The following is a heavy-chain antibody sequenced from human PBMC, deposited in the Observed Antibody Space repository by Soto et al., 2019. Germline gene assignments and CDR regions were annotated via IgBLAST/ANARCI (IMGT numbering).Heavy chain of an antibody. CDR2: MQPSTGRT. CDR1: GYSFTSLD. V-gene: IGHV1-8*01. CDR3: ARGVSAGVDY. D-gene: IGHD1-26*01. Sequence: QVQLVQSGAEVREPGASVKVSCKASGYSFTSLDINWVRQTAGQGLEWMGWMQPSTGRTGYAQKFQGRVTMTRDTSINTAYMELNTLTSDDTASYYCARGVSAGVDYWGQGTLVIGSS. J-gene: IGHJ4*02.